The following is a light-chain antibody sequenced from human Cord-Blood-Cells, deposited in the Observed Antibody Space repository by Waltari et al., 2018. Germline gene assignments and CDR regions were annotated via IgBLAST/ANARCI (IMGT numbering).Light chain of an antibody. CDR1: QSVLYSSNNKNY. Sequence: DIVMTQSPDSLAVSLGARATINCKSSQSVLYSSNNKNYLAWYQQKPGQPPKLLIYWASTRESGVPDRFSGSGSGTDFTLTISSQQAEDVAVYYCQQYYSTPFTFGPGTKVDIK. J-gene: IGKJ3*01. CDR2: WAS. CDR3: QQYYSTPFT. V-gene: IGKV4-1*01.